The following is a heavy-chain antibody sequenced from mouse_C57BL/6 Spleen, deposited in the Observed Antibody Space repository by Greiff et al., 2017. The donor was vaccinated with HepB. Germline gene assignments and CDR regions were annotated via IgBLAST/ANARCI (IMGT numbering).Heavy chain of an antibody. J-gene: IGHJ1*03. CDR1: GYTFTSYW. CDR3: ARLGHYYGSSHWYFDV. Sequence: QVQLKQPGAELVKPGASVKLSCKASGYTFTSYWMHWVKQRPGQGLEWIGMIHPNSGSTNYNEKFKSKATLTVDKSSSTAYMQLSSLTSEDSAVYYCARLGHYYGSSHWYFDVWGTGTTVTVSS. D-gene: IGHD1-1*01. V-gene: IGHV1-64*01. CDR2: IHPNSGST.